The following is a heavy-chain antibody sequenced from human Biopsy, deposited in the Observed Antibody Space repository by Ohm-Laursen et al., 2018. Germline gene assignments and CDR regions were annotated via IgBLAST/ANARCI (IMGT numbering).Heavy chain of an antibody. V-gene: IGHV1-24*01. Sequence: ASVKVSCNVSGCTLTALSMHWVRQAPGRGLEWMGGFAPENGKTIYAQKFQGRITMTEDTSTDTAYMELSSLRSEDTAVYYCAADINVWNVNYWGQGTQVTVSS. D-gene: IGHD1-1*01. CDR1: GCTLTALS. J-gene: IGHJ4*02. CDR3: AADINVWNVNY. CDR2: FAPENGKT.